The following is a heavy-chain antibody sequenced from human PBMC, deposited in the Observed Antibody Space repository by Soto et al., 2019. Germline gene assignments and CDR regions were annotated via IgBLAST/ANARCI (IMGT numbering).Heavy chain of an antibody. Sequence: EVPLLESGGGLVQPGGSLRLSCAASGFTFISYAMSWVRQAPGRGREWVSAISGSGGSTYYADSVKGRFTISRDNSKITLNLQKKSLRAHDTVIYDCAKDWGGLSEWRDQYFDCRGQRTFDTV. CDR2: ISGSGGST. CDR1: GFTFISYA. CDR3: AKDWGGLSEWRDQYFDC. J-gene: IGHJ4*02. D-gene: IGHD3-3*01. V-gene: IGHV3-23*01.